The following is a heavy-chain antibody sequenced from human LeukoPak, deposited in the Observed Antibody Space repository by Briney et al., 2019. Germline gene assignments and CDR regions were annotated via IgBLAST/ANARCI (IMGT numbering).Heavy chain of an antibody. CDR3: ARDRTAMVTLGLFSSGGDAFDI. J-gene: IGHJ3*02. CDR1: GGSISSSSYY. V-gene: IGHV4-39*07. CDR2: IYYSGST. D-gene: IGHD5-18*01. Sequence: SETLSLTCTVSGGSISSSSYYWGWIRQPPGKGLEWIGSIYYSGSTYYNPSLKSRVTISVDTSKNQFSLKLNSVTPEDTAVYYCARDRTAMVTLGLFSSGGDAFDIWGQGTMVTVSS.